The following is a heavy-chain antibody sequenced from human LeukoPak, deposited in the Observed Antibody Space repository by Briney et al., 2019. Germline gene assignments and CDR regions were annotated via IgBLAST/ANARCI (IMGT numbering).Heavy chain of an antibody. CDR1: GGTLSSYA. Sequence: GASVKVSCKASGGTLSSYAISWVRQAPGQGLEWMGGIIPIFGTANYAQKFQGRVTITADKSTSTAYMELSSLRSEDTAVYYCARKVTMVRGVIITDFDAFDIWGQGTMVTVSS. J-gene: IGHJ3*02. D-gene: IGHD3-10*01. V-gene: IGHV1-69*06. CDR2: IIPIFGTA. CDR3: ARKVTMVRGVIITDFDAFDI.